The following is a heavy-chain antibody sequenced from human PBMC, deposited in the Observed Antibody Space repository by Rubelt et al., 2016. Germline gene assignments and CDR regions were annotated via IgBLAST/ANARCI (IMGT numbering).Heavy chain of an antibody. V-gene: IGHV3-23*01. CDR2: ISASGGAT. CDR3: VRDSPSYDFWSGYSRNAFDI. Sequence: GKGLEWVSGISASGGATYYANSVKGRFTISRDNSKNTLFLQMNSLRAEDTAVYYCVRDSPSYDFWSGYSRNAFDIWGQGTMVTVSS. J-gene: IGHJ3*02. D-gene: IGHD3-3*01.